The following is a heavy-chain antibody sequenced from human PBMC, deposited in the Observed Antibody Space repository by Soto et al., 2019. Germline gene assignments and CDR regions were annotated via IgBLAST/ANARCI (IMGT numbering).Heavy chain of an antibody. CDR2: ISSDGSTK. CDR1: GFTFSSYA. Sequence: QVQLVESGGGVVQPGRSLSLSCAASGFTFSSYAMHWVRQAPGKGLEWGAVISSDGSTKYYADSVKGRVTISRDNSKNTLYLEMNSLRAEDTAVYYWARDYDFLRGYYYYYYGMDVWGQGTTVTVSS. CDR3: ARDYDFLRGYYYYYYGMDV. V-gene: IGHV3-30-3*01. D-gene: IGHD3-3*01. J-gene: IGHJ6*02.